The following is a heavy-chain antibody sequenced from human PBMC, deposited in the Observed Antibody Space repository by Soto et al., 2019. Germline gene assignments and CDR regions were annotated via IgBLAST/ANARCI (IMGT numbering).Heavy chain of an antibody. V-gene: IGHV4-34*01. Sequence: QVQLQQWGAGLLKPSETLSLTCAVYGGSFSGYYWSWIRQPPGKGLEWIGEINHSGSTNYNPSLTSRVTVSVDTSKNQFSLKLSSVTAADTAVYYCARGNPAGPYYGSGSYSVWWGYYYYYYMDVWGKGTTVTVSS. CDR1: GGSFSGYY. D-gene: IGHD3-10*01. CDR3: ARGNPAGPYYGSGSYSVWWGYYYYYYMDV. CDR2: INHSGST. J-gene: IGHJ6*03.